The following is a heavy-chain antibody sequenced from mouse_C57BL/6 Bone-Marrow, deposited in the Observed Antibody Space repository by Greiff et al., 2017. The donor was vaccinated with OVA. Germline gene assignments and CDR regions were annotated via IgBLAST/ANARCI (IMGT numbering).Heavy chain of an antibody. CDR3: ARSIGGIIFAY. CDR1: GYAFSSSW. Sequence: QVQLQQSGPELVKPGASVKISCKASGYAFSSSWMNWVKQRPGTGLEWIGRIYPGDGDTNYNGKFKGKATLTADKSSSTAYMQLSSLTSEDSAVYFCARSIGGIIFAYWGQGTLVTVSA. V-gene: IGHV1-82*01. J-gene: IGHJ3*01. CDR2: IYPGDGDT. D-gene: IGHD1-2*01.